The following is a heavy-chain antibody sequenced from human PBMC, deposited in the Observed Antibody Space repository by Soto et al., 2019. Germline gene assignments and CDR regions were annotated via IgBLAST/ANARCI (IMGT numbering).Heavy chain of an antibody. D-gene: IGHD6-19*01. CDR3: ARAGSSGRFEYFQH. Sequence: SVKVSCKASGGTFSIYAISCVLQARGQGLEWMGGIIPIFGTANYAQKFQGRVTITADESTSTAYMELSSLRSEDTAVYYCARAGSSGRFEYFQHWGQGTLVTVSS. CDR1: GGTFSIYA. J-gene: IGHJ1*01. V-gene: IGHV1-69*13. CDR2: IIPIFGTA.